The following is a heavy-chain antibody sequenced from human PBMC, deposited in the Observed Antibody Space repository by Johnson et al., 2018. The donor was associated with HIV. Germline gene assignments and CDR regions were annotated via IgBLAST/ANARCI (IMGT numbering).Heavy chain of an antibody. CDR2: VTGTGGDT. CDR1: GFTFSSYG. D-gene: IGHD5-18*01. V-gene: IGHV3-23*04. Sequence: VQLVESGGGLIQPGGSLRLSCAASGFTFSSYGMSWVRQAPGKGLEWVSGVTGTGGDTYYAESVKGRFTISRDNSKNTLYLQMNSLRAEDTAVYYCARVRGYSYGAHAFDIWGQGTMVTVSS. CDR3: ARVRGYSYGAHAFDI. J-gene: IGHJ3*02.